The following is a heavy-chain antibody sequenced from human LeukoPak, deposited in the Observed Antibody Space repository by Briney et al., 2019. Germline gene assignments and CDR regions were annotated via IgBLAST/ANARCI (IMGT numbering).Heavy chain of an antibody. V-gene: IGHV4-4*02. CDR1: GGSISSSNW. CDR3: VRDRNSNLRLGF. Sequence: PSGTLSLTCAVSGGSISSSNWWSWVRQPPGKGLEWIGQIFHTGTVTYNPSLESRVIISVDNSKNQFSLSLSSATAADTAVYYCVRDRNSNLRLGFWGQGTLVTVSS. D-gene: IGHD5-12*01. J-gene: IGHJ4*02. CDR2: IFHTGTV.